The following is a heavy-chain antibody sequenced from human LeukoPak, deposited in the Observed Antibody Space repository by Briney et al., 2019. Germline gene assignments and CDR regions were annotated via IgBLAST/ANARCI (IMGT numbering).Heavy chain of an antibody. CDR1: GGSISSGSYY. V-gene: IGHV4-61*02. Sequence: SQTLSLTCTVSGGSISSGSYYWSWIRQPAGKGLEWIGRIYTSGSTNYNPSLKSRVTISVDTSKNQFSLKLSSVTAADTAVYYCARGRPWTTVTTSLEVGLDYWGQGTLVTVSS. J-gene: IGHJ4*02. CDR2: IYTSGST. D-gene: IGHD4-17*01. CDR3: ARGRPWTTVTTSLEVGLDY.